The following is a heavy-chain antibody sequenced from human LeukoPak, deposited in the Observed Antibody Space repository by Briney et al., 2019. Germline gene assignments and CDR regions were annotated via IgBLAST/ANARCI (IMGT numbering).Heavy chain of an antibody. V-gene: IGHV3-23*01. CDR3: AKDRMDYGSGSYYKFLRAFDI. D-gene: IGHD3-10*01. Sequence: PGGSLRLSCAASGFTFSSYAMSWVRQAPGKGLEWVSAISGSGGSTYYADSVKGRFTISRDNSKNTLYLQMNSLRAEDTAVYYCAKDRMDYGSGSYYKFLRAFDIWGQGTMVTVSS. CDR1: GFTFSSYA. CDR2: ISGSGGST. J-gene: IGHJ3*02.